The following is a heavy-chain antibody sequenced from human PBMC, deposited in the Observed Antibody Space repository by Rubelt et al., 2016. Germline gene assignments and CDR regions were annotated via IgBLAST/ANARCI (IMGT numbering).Heavy chain of an antibody. CDR1: GYTFTGYY. CDR2: INPNSGGT. Sequence: QVQLVQSGAEVKKPGASVKVSCKASGYTFTGYYMHWVRQAPGQGLEWMGWINPNSGGTNYALKFQGRVTMTRDTSNSTAYMELSRLRSDDTAVYYCARVAGYKWKYFDYWGQGTLVTVSS. CDR3: ARVAGYKWKYFDY. V-gene: IGHV1-2*02. D-gene: IGHD5-24*01. J-gene: IGHJ4*02.